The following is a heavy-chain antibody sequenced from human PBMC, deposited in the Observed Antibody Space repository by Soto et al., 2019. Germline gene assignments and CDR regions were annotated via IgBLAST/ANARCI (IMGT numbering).Heavy chain of an antibody. V-gene: IGHV4-34*01. J-gene: IGHJ4*02. CDR2: INHSGST. Sequence: QVQLQQWGAGLLKPSETLSLTCAVYGGSFSGYYWTWIRQPPGTGLEWIGEINHSGSTNYNPPLKSRVTISVDTSKNQLSLKLTSVTAADTAVYYCARDKITGLFDYWGQGTVVTVSS. D-gene: IGHD2-8*02. CDR3: ARDKITGLFDY. CDR1: GGSFSGYY.